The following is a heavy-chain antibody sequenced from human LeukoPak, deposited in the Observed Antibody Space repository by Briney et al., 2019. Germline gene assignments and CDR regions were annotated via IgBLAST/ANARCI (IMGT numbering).Heavy chain of an antibody. J-gene: IGHJ4*02. CDR2: IYYSGST. CDR3: ARASQPCFFDY. D-gene: IGHD3-16*01. CDR1: GGSISSYY. Sequence: SETLSLTCTVSGGSISSYYWSWIRQPPGKGLEWIGYIYYSGSTNYNPSLKSRVTISVDTSKNQFALKLSSVTAADTAVYYCARASQPCFFDYWGQGTLVTVSS. V-gene: IGHV4-59*01.